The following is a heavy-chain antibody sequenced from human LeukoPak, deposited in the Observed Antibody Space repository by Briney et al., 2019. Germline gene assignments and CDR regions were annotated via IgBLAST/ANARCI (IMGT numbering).Heavy chain of an antibody. J-gene: IGHJ6*03. V-gene: IGHV1-18*01. CDR3: ARGDTAMAPGYMDV. CDR2: ISAYNGNT. D-gene: IGHD5-18*01. Sequence: GASVKVSCEASGYTFTIYGINWVRQAPGQGLEWMGWISAYNGNTNYAQKLQGRVTMTTDTSTSTAYMELRSLRSDDTAVYYCARGDTAMAPGYMDVWGKGTTVTVSS. CDR1: GYTFTIYG.